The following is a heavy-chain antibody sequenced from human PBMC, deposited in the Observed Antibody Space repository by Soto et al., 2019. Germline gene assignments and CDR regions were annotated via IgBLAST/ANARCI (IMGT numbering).Heavy chain of an antibody. D-gene: IGHD2-15*01. V-gene: IGHV3-30-3*01. CDR3: ARAVEDIVVVVAATPPDY. Sequence: QVQLVESGGGVVQPGRSLRLSCAASGFTFSSYAMHWVRQAPGKGLEWVAVISYDGSNKYYADSVKGRFTISRDNSKNTLYLQMNSLRAEDTAVYYCARAVEDIVVVVAATPPDYWGQGTLVTVSS. CDR2: ISYDGSNK. J-gene: IGHJ4*02. CDR1: GFTFSSYA.